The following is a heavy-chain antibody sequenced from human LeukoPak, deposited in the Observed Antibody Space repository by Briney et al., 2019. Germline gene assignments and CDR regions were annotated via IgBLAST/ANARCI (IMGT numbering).Heavy chain of an antibody. CDR1: GLTVSTKC. CDR2: IYSGGTP. D-gene: IGHD5-18*01. Sequence: GGSLRLSCAASGLTVSTKCMTWVRQAPGKGLEWVSTIYSGGTPYYAASVMGRFTISRHNSRSTLYLQMNSLRAEDTAVYYCARVDTVMAYYFDLWGQGTLVTVSS. V-gene: IGHV3-53*04. J-gene: IGHJ4*02. CDR3: ARVDTVMAYYFDL.